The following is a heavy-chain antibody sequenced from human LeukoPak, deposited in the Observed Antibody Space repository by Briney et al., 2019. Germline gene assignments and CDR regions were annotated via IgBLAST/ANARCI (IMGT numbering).Heavy chain of an antibody. V-gene: IGHV3-30*02. Sequence: GGSLRLSCAASGFTFSTYGMHWVRQAPGKGLEWVALIRYDESNKYYADSVKGRFTISRDNSKKTLYLQMNSLRAEDTALYYCAKRGCSGTSCFPYYLDHWGQGTLVTVSS. J-gene: IGHJ4*02. D-gene: IGHD2-2*01. CDR1: GFTFSTYG. CDR2: IRYDESNK. CDR3: AKRGCSGTSCFPYYLDH.